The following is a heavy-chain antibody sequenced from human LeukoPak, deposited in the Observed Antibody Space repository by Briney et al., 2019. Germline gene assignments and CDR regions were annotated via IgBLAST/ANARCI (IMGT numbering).Heavy chain of an antibody. D-gene: IGHD6-13*01. Sequence: PGGSLRLSCAASGFTFSSYSMNWVRQAPGKGLEWVSYISSSSSTIYYADSVKGRFTISGDNAKNSLYLQMNSLRAEDTAVYYCARDVNFRIGYSPDRGYSSSIPFDYWGQGTLVTVSS. CDR1: GFTFSSYS. V-gene: IGHV3-48*01. CDR3: ARDVNFRIGYSPDRGYSSSIPFDY. CDR2: ISSSSSTI. J-gene: IGHJ4*02.